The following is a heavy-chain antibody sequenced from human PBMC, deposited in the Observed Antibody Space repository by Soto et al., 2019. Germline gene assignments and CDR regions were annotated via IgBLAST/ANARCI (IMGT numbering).Heavy chain of an antibody. Sequence: EVQLVESGGGLIQPGGSLRLSCAVSGFTVSNNYMSWVRQAPGKGLEGVSVIYSGGYTAYGDSVKGRFTISRDNSKNTHFLKMKSLGAHDTAFFSWATPPGGGGYGGQGTLVTVSS. CDR1: GFTVSNNY. J-gene: IGHJ4*02. CDR3: ATPPGGGGY. D-gene: IGHD3-10*01. CDR2: IYSGGYT. V-gene: IGHV3-53*01.